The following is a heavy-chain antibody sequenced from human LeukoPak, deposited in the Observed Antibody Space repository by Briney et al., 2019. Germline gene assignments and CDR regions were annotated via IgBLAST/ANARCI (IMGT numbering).Heavy chain of an antibody. CDR2: INPKNGGT. CDR1: GYTFPGHH. V-gene: IGHV1-2*02. Sequence: ASVNVSFKASGYTFPGHHIHWVRQAPGQGLEWMGWINPKNGGTNYAQKFQGRVTMTRDTSINTAFMELSRLNSDDTAVYFCARDGYGGNSFDYWGQGTLVTVSS. D-gene: IGHD4-23*01. CDR3: ARDGYGGNSFDY. J-gene: IGHJ4*02.